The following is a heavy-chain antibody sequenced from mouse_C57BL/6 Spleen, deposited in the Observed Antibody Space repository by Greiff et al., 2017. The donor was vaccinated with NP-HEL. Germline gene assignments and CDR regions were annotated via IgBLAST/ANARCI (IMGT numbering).Heavy chain of an antibody. D-gene: IGHD1-1*01. CDR2: IDPEDGET. J-gene: IGHJ4*01. CDR3: SSVPGDYGSSYYYAMDY. Sequence: EVQLQQSGAELVKPGASVKLSCTASGFNIKDYYMHWVKQRTEQGLEWIGRIDPEDGETKYAPKFQGKATITADTSSNTAYLQLSSLTSEDTAVYYCSSVPGDYGSSYYYAMDYWGQGTSVTVSS. V-gene: IGHV14-2*01. CDR1: GFNIKDYY.